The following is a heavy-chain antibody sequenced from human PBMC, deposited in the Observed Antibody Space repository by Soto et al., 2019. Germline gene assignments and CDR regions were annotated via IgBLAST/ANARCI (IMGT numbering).Heavy chain of an antibody. Sequence: SGPTLVNPTQTLTLTCTFSGFSLSTSGVGVGWIRQPPGKALEWLALIYWDDDKRYSPSLKSRLTITKDTSKNQVVLTMTNMDPVDTATYYFAHRRSLYDILTGYYPPPFDYWGQGTLVTVSS. CDR2: IYWDDDK. CDR3: AHRRSLYDILTGYYPPPFDY. V-gene: IGHV2-5*02. D-gene: IGHD3-9*01. CDR1: GFSLSTSGVG. J-gene: IGHJ4*02.